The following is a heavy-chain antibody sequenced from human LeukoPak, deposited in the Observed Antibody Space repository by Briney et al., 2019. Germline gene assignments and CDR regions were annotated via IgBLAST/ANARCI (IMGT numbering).Heavy chain of an antibody. V-gene: IGHV4-39*07. CDR3: AGAERITMVRGVMVWFDP. Sequence: SETLSLTCTVSGGSINSSSYYWGWIRQPPGKGPEWIGNIYHSGSTYYNPSLKSRVTISVDTSKNQFSLKLSSVTAADTAVYYCAGAERITMVRGVMVWFDPWGQGTLVTVSS. CDR2: IYHSGST. J-gene: IGHJ5*02. CDR1: GGSINSSSYY. D-gene: IGHD3-10*01.